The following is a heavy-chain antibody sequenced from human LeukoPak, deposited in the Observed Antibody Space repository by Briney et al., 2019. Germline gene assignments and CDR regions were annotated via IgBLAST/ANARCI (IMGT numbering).Heavy chain of an antibody. Sequence: SETLSLTCTVSVGSISSSSYYWARIRQPPARELEWCRSIYYSVSTHYNPSPKSRVTIPVGTSKTQFSLKRSSVTDAGTAVYDCARHEIRGGSYSYYFDYWGQGTLVTVSS. J-gene: IGHJ4*02. CDR2: IYYSVST. CDR3: ARHEIRGGSYSYYFDY. CDR1: VGSISSSSYY. V-gene: IGHV4-39*01. D-gene: IGHD1-26*01.